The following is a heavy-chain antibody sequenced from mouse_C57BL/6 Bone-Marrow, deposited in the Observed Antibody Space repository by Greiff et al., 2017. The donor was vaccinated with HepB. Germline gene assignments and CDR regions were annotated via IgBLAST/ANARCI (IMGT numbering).Heavy chain of an antibody. CDR2: ISSGGSYT. D-gene: IGHD2-5*01. J-gene: IGHJ4*01. CDR1: GFTFSSYG. Sequence: EVMLVESGGDLVKPGGSLKLSCAASGFTFSSYGMSWVRQTPDKRLEWVATISSGGSYTYYPDSVKGRFTISRDNAKNTLYLQMSSLKSEDTDMYYCAREAYYSNFYYAMDYWGQGTSVTVSP. V-gene: IGHV5-6*01. CDR3: AREAYYSNFYYAMDY.